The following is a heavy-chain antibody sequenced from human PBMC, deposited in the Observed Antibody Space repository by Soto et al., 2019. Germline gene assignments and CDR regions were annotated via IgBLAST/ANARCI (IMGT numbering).Heavy chain of an antibody. D-gene: IGHD2-15*01. CDR3: ARDHAPGVAATPHDAFDI. CDR2: IIPIFGTA. V-gene: IGHV1-69*13. CDR1: GGTFSSYA. J-gene: IGHJ3*02. Sequence: ASVKVSCKASGGTFSSYAISWVRQAPGQGLEWMGGIIPIFGTANYAQKFQGRVTITADESTSTAYMELSSLRSEDTAVYYCARDHAPGVAATPHDAFDIWGQGTMVTVSS.